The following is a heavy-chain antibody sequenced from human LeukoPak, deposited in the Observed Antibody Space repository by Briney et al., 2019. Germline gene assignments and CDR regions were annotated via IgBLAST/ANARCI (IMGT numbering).Heavy chain of an antibody. Sequence: SVKVSCKASGGTFSSYTINWVRQAPGQGLEWMGRIITILGITNYAQNFQGRVTIRADKSTSTAYMELSDLRSEDTAVYYCATGATTITAGAFDIWGQGTMVTVSS. CDR1: GGTFSSYT. CDR2: IITILGIT. V-gene: IGHV1-69*02. D-gene: IGHD1-26*01. J-gene: IGHJ3*02. CDR3: ATGATTITAGAFDI.